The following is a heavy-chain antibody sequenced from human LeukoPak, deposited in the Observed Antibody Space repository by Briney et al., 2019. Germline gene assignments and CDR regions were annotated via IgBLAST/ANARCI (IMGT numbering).Heavy chain of an antibody. J-gene: IGHJ4*02. V-gene: IGHV1-46*01. CDR1: GKTFTSYN. CDR3: AREVTGIAVPH. CDR2: INPSGGST. Sequence: ASVKVSCKASGKTFTSYNIHWVRPAPGQGLAWMGIINPSGGSTSFAQKFQGRVTMTRDTSTDTVYMELRSLRYEDTAVYYCAREVTGIAVPHWGQGTLVTVSS. D-gene: IGHD6-19*01.